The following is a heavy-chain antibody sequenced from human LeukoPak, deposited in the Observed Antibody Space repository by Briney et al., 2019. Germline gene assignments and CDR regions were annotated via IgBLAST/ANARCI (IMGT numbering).Heavy chain of an antibody. CDR3: AKDLGRPTGYYGMDV. CDR1: GFTFSSYG. D-gene: IGHD4-11*01. CDR2: ISYDGRNK. J-gene: IGHJ6*02. V-gene: IGHV3-30*18. Sequence: PGGSLGLSCAASGFTFSSYGMYWVRQAPGKGLEWVTIISYDGRNKYYADSVKGRFTISRDNSKNTLYLQMNSLRVEDTAVYHCAKDLGRPTGYYGMDVWGQGTTVTVSS.